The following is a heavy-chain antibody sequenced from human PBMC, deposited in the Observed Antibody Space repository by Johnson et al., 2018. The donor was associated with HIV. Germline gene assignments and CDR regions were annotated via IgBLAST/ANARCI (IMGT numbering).Heavy chain of an antibody. V-gene: IGHV3-30*02. CDR3: AKDMGYGGNPVAFDI. D-gene: IGHD4-23*01. J-gene: IGHJ3*02. CDR2: IRSDGSSK. CDR1: AFTFSDYG. Sequence: QEQLVESGGGVVQPGGSLRLSCAASAFTFSDYGMHWVRQAPGKGLEWVAFIRSDGSSKYYADSVKGRFTISRDNSKNTLYLQMNSLRAEDTALYYCAKDMGYGGNPVAFDIWGQGTMVTVSS.